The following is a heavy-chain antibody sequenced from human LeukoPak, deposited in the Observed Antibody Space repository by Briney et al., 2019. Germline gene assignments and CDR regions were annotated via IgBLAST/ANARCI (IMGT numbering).Heavy chain of an antibody. V-gene: IGHV4-59*12. Sequence: PSETLSLTCTVSGGSISSYYWSWIRQPPGKGLEWIGYIYYSGSTNYNPSLKSRVTISVDTSKNQFSLKLSSVTAADTAVYYCARVAEGAVVDYWGQGTLVTVSS. CDR2: IYYSGST. CDR1: GGSISSYY. CDR3: ARVAEGAVVDY. J-gene: IGHJ4*02. D-gene: IGHD6-19*01.